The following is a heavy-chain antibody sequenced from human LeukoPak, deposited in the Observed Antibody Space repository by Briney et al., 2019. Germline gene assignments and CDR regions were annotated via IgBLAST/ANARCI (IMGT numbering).Heavy chain of an antibody. J-gene: IGHJ4*02. CDR3: ARVQRELMWYYFDY. D-gene: IGHD1-1*01. Sequence: GGSLRLSCAASGFTFSGSGIYWVRQASGKGLEWVGHILGTAAAFSASVKGRSFISRDDSSNTAYMQMNSLKTEDTALYYCARVQRELMWYYFDYWGQGTLVTVSS. V-gene: IGHV3-73*01. CDR1: GFTFSGSG. CDR2: ILGTAA.